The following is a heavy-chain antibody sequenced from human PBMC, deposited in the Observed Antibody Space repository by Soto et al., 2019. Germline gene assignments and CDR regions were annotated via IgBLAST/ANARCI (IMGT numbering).Heavy chain of an antibody. CDR3: ARDQGAYSGNDRDAFDM. CDR2: IYYSGST. CDR1: GGSISSYY. Sequence: LSLTFTVSGGSISSYYWSWIRQPPGNGLEWIGYIYYSGSTNYNPSLKSRVTISVDTSKNQFSLKLSSVTAADTAVYYCARDQGAYSGNDRDAFDMWGEGTMVTV. V-gene: IGHV4-59*01. J-gene: IGHJ3*02. D-gene: IGHD5-12*01.